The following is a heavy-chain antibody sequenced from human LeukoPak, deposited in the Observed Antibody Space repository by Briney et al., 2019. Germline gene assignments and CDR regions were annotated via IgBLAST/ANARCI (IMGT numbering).Heavy chain of an antibody. J-gene: IGHJ5*02. Sequence: SETLSLTCTVSGGSISSYYWSWIRQPAGKGLEWIGRIYTSGSTNYNPSLKSRVTMSVDTSKNQFSLKLSPVTAADTAVYYCARERTYYDILTGYYQNWFDPWGQGTLVTVSS. CDR2: IYTSGST. CDR3: ARERTYYDILTGYYQNWFDP. D-gene: IGHD3-9*01. V-gene: IGHV4-4*07. CDR1: GGSISSYY.